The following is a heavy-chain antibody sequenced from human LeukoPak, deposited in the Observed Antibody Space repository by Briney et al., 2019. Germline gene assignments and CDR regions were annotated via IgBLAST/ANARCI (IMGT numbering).Heavy chain of an antibody. D-gene: IGHD3-3*01. V-gene: IGHV4-39*07. CDR3: ARDYTITIFGVAHDAFDI. J-gene: IGHJ3*02. CDR2: IYYSGST. CDR1: GGSISSSSYY. Sequence: TSETLSLTCTVSGGSISSSSYYWGWIRQPPGKGLEWIGNIYYSGSTYYNPSLKSRVTMSVDTSKNQFSLKLSSVTAADTAVYYCARDYTITIFGVAHDAFDIWGQGTMVTVSS.